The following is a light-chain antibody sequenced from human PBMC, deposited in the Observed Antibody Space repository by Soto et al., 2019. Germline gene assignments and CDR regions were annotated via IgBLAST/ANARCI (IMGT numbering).Light chain of an antibody. Sequence: DIQLTQSPSFLSASVGDRVTITCRASQGISSYLGWYQQKPGKAPNLLIFAASTLQDGVPSRFSGSGSGADFTLTIRDLQPEDCATYYGQQVNSYPYTFGQGTTLEI. V-gene: IGKV1-9*01. CDR2: AAS. CDR1: QGISSY. J-gene: IGKJ2*01. CDR3: QQVNSYPYT.